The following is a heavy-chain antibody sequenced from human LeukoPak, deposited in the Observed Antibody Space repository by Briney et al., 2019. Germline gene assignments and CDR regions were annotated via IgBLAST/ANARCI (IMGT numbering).Heavy chain of an antibody. Sequence: SETLSLTCTVPGGSISSGDYYWSWIRQPPGKGLEWIGYIYYSGSTYYNPSLKSRVTISVDTSKNQFSLKLSSVTAADTAVYYCARDGNYYGESSQDVWGQGTTVTVSS. CDR1: GGSISSGDYY. CDR3: ARDGNYYGESSQDV. CDR2: IYYSGST. D-gene: IGHD1-26*01. V-gene: IGHV4-30-4*01. J-gene: IGHJ6*02.